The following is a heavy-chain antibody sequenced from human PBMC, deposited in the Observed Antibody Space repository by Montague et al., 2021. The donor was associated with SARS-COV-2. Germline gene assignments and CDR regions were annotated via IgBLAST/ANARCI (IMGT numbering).Heavy chain of an antibody. V-gene: IGHV4-59*08. D-gene: IGHD3-9*01. CDR3: ARTTYFDLASIYYHVMDV. Sequence: SETLSLTCTVSGGSINNYYWSWIRQPPGRGLEWIGYIYYSGSTEYSPSLKSRVTMSTDASKNQFSLRLNSVTAADTAVYFCARTTYFDLASIYYHVMDVWGQGTTVTVSS. CDR2: IYYSGST. J-gene: IGHJ6*02. CDR1: GGSINNYY.